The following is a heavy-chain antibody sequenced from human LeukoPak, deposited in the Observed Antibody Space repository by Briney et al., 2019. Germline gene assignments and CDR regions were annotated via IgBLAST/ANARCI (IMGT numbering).Heavy chain of an antibody. D-gene: IGHD1-14*01. CDR1: GFTFSSYA. CDR3: ARVYSRNRGGMDV. V-gene: IGHV3-30-3*01. Sequence: GGSLRLSCAASGFTFSSYAMHWVRQAPGKGLEWVAVTSYDGSNKYYADSVKGRFTISRDNSKNTLHLQMNSLRAEDTAVYYCARVYSRNRGGMDVWGQGTTVTVSS. CDR2: TSYDGSNK. J-gene: IGHJ6*02.